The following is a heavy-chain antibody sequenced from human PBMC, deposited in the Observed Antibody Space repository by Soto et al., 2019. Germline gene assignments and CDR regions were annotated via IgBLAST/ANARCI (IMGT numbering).Heavy chain of an antibody. Sequence: QVQLVQSGAEVKKPGASVKVSCKASGYTFTSYAIHWVRQAPGQRLEWMGWINTANDNTKYSQKFQGRVTITRDTSASIVYMELSSLRSEDTAVYYCARGSSWAHFDYGGQGTLVTVSS. D-gene: IGHD6-13*01. CDR2: INTANDNT. CDR1: GYTFTSYA. CDR3: ARGSSWAHFDY. V-gene: IGHV1-3*04. J-gene: IGHJ4*02.